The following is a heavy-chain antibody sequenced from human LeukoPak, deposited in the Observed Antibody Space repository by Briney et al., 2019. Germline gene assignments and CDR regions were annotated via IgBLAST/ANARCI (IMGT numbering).Heavy chain of an antibody. CDR3: ARDRSDAGEPDNWFDP. D-gene: IGHD1-26*01. Sequence: ASVKVSCKASGYTFTSYYMHWVRQAPGQGLEWMGIINPSGGSTSYAQKFQGRVTMTRDMSTSTVYMELSSLGSEDTAVYSCARDRSDAGEPDNWFDPWGQGTLVTVSS. CDR2: INPSGGST. CDR1: GYTFTSYY. V-gene: IGHV1-46*01. J-gene: IGHJ5*02.